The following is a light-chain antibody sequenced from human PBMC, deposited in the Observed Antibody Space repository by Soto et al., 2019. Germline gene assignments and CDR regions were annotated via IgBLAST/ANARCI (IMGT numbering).Light chain of an antibody. CDR3: MQSQQTPPT. J-gene: IGKJ1*01. Sequence: DLVMTQSPLSLPVTPGESASISCSSSQSLLQSNGYNYLDWYLQKPGQSPQLLIFFGSYRASGVPDRFSGSGSGTDFTLKIRSVEAEDVGIYYCMQSQQTPPTFGQGTRVEIK. CDR2: FGS. CDR1: QSLLQSNGYNY. V-gene: IGKV2-28*01.